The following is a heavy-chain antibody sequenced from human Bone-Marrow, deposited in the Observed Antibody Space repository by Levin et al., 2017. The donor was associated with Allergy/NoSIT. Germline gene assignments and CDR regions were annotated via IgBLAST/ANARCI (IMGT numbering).Heavy chain of an antibody. CDR3: ARAANHGYSSTWVFDS. J-gene: IGHJ4*02. CDR1: GIIVSHNY. V-gene: IGHV3-53*01. D-gene: IGHD6-13*01. CDR2: LYAGGTT. Sequence: GESLKISCAASGIIVSHNYMTWVRQAPGKGLEWVSILYAGGTTYSADSVKGRFTISRDNSKNTLYLQMNSLKAEDTAIYYCARAANHGYSSTWVFDSWGQGAPVVVSS.